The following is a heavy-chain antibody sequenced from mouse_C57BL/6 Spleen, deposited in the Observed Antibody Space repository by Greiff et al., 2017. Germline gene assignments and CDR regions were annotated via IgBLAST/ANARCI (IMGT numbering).Heavy chain of an antibody. J-gene: IGHJ2*01. CDR2: INPSSGYT. CDR1: GYTFTSYW. D-gene: IGHD1-1*01. Sequence: QVQLQQSGAELAKPGASVKLSCKASGYTFTSYWMHWVKQRPGQGLEWIGYINPSSGYTKYNQKFKDKATLTAYKSSSTAYMQLSSLTYEDSADYYCARTTVYYFDYWGQGTTLTVSS. V-gene: IGHV1-7*01. CDR3: ARTTVYYFDY.